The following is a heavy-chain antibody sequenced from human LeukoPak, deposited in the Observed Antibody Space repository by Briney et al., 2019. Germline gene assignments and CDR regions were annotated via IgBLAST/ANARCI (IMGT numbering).Heavy chain of an antibody. J-gene: IGHJ4*02. CDR2: ISSSSSYI. D-gene: IGHD6-6*01. CDR1: GFTFSSYS. CDR3: ARDHPQYSSPFNY. V-gene: IGHV3-21*01. Sequence: SGGSLRLSCAASGFTFSSYSMNWVRQAPGKGLEWVSSISSSSSYIYYADSVKGRFTISRDNAKNSLYLQMNSLRAEDTAVYYCARDHPQYSSPFNYWGQGTLVTVSA.